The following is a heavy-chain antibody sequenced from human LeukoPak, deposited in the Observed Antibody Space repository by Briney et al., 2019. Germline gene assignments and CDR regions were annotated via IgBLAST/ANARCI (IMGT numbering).Heavy chain of an antibody. V-gene: IGHV1-18*01. Sequence: ASVKVSCKASGYTFTSNGISWVRQAPGQELEWMGWISAYNGNTNYEQKLQGRVTMTTDTSTSTAYMELSSLRSEDTAVYYCATGPRIVGALGWFDPWGQGTLVTVSS. J-gene: IGHJ5*02. D-gene: IGHD1-26*01. CDR2: ISAYNGNT. CDR1: GYTFTSNG. CDR3: ATGPRIVGALGWFDP.